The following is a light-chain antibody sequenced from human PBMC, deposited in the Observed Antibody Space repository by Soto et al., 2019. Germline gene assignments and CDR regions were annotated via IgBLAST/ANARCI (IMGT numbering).Light chain of an antibody. CDR3: SSYTSSNFWV. V-gene: IGLV2-14*01. Sequence: QSAVTQRASEDGSSRQSPNISYTGTSSDVGGYNYDSWYQQHPGKAPKLMIYEVSNRPSGISNRFSGSKSGNTASLTISGLQAEDEADYYCSSYTSSNFWVFGEGTKVTVL. CDR1: SSDVGGYNY. J-gene: IGLJ3*02. CDR2: EVS.